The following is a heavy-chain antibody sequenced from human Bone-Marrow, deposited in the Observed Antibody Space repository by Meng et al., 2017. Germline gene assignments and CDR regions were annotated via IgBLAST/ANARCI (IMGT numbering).Heavy chain of an antibody. D-gene: IGHD6-19*01. CDR3: ARGTRIAVAAPCAFDI. J-gene: IGHJ3*02. V-gene: IGHV3-33*01. CDR1: GFTFSSYG. Sequence: GGSLRLSCAASGFTFSSYGMHWVRQVPGKGLEWVAVIWYDGSNKYYTDSVKGRFTISRDNSKNKLYLQMNSLRAEDTAVYYCARGTRIAVAAPCAFDIWGQGTMVTVSS. CDR2: IWYDGSNK.